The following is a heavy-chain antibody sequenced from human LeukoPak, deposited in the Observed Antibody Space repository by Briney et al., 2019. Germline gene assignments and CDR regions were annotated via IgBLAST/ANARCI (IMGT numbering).Heavy chain of an antibody. CDR2: IYYSGST. Sequence: PSETLSLTCTVSGGSSSSYSWSWIRQPPGKGLEWIGYIYYSGSTNYNPSLKSRVTISVDTSKNQFSLKLSSVTAADTAVYYCARGSPMRDWGEGTLVTVSS. CDR3: ARGSPMRD. CDR1: GGSSSSYS. V-gene: IGHV4-59*01. D-gene: IGHD3-22*01. J-gene: IGHJ4*02.